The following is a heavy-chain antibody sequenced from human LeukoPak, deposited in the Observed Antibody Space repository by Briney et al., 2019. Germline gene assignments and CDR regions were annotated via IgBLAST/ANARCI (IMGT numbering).Heavy chain of an antibody. D-gene: IGHD2-2*01. J-gene: IGHJ6*03. CDR1: GYSLSSGYY. CDR3: ARDCRSSSCYYMGV. V-gene: IGHV4-38-2*02. Sequence: SETLSLTCAVSGYSLSSGYYWAWIRQPPGKGLEWIGSIYHSGNTYYNPSLKIRVTISVYTSKIQFSLKLSSVTAADTAVYYCARDCRSSSCYYMGVWGKGTTVTVSS. CDR2: IYHSGNT.